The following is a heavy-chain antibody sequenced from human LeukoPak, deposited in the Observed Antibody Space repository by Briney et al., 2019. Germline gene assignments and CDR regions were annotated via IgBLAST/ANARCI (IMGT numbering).Heavy chain of an antibody. CDR1: GFTFSTYW. V-gene: IGHV3-7*01. Sequence: GGSLRLSCAASGFTFSTYWMNWFRQTPGKGLEWVAKIKADGGEKDHVASVEGRFTISRDNAKNSLYLQMNSLRVEDTAVYYCARGGAARPDFWGQGTLVTVSS. J-gene: IGHJ4*02. D-gene: IGHD6-6*01. CDR3: ARGGAARPDF. CDR2: IKADGGEK.